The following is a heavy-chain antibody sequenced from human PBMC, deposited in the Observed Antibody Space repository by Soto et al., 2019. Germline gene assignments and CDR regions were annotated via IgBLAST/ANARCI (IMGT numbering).Heavy chain of an antibody. CDR2: INPNSGGT. D-gene: IGHD6-19*01. Sequence: GASVKVSCKASGYTFTGYYMHWVRQAPGQGLEWMGWINPNSGGTNYAQKFQGWVTMTRDTSISTAYMELSRLRSDDTAVYYCARGRSSGWYYYYYYYGMDVWGQGTTVTVSS. CDR1: GYTFTGYY. J-gene: IGHJ6*02. V-gene: IGHV1-2*04. CDR3: ARGRSSGWYYYYYYYGMDV.